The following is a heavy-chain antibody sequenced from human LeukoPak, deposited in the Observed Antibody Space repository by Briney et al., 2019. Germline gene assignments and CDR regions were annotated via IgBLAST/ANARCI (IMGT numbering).Heavy chain of an antibody. Sequence: GGSLRLSCAASGFTFSSYGMHWVRQAPGKGLEWVAVIWHDGSNKYYADSVKGRFTISRDNSKNTLYLQMNSLRAEDTAVYYCARAASRNYYYGMDVWGQGTTVTVSS. CDR2: IWHDGSNK. V-gene: IGHV3-33*01. D-gene: IGHD1-14*01. J-gene: IGHJ6*02. CDR3: ARAASRNYYYGMDV. CDR1: GFTFSSYG.